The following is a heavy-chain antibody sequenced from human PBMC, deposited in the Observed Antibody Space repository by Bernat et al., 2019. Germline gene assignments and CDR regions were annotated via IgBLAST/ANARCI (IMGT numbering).Heavy chain of an antibody. Sequence: QLQLQESGTGLVKPSETLSLTCTVSGGSISSSSYYWGWIRQPPGKGLEWIGSNYYSGSTYYNPPLKSRVTISVGTCKNQYSPKLSCVTAAETAVYYCASRGAYSSSYYYYYYGMDVWGQVTTVTVSS. J-gene: IGHJ6*02. V-gene: IGHV4-39*01. D-gene: IGHD2-2*01. CDR2: NYYSGST. CDR1: GGSISSSSYY. CDR3: ASRGAYSSSYYYYYYGMDV.